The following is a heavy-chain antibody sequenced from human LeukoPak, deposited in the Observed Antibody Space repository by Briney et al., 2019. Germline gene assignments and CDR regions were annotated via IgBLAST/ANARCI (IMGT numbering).Heavy chain of an antibody. CDR3: AREAALQYDILTGPFDY. CDR2: IYTSGST. J-gene: IGHJ4*02. Sequence: SETLSLTCTVSGGSITSGSYFWSWIRQPAGKGLEWIGRIYTSGSTNYNPSLKSRVTISVDTPKNEFSLKLTSVTAADTAVYYCAREAALQYDILTGPFDYWGQGTLVTVSS. D-gene: IGHD3-9*01. CDR1: GGSITSGSYF. V-gene: IGHV4-61*02.